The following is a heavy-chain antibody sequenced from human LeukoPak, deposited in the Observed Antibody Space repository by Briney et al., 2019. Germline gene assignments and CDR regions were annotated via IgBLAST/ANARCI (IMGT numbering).Heavy chain of an antibody. CDR3: ARHSNYDLFAFQI. CDR1: GFTFSSYW. V-gene: IGHV3-74*01. Sequence: GGSLRLSCAASGFTFSSYWMHWVRHAPGKGLVWVSHINSDGTNTNYADSVKGRFTISRDNAKNTLYLQMNGLRAEDTAVYYCARHSNYDLFAFQIWGQGTMVTVAS. D-gene: IGHD3-3*01. J-gene: IGHJ3*02. CDR2: INSDGTNT.